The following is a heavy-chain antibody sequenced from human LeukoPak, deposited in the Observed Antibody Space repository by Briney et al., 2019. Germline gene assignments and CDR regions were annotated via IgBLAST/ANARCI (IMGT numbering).Heavy chain of an antibody. Sequence: PGGSLRLSCAASGFTLSSYSMNWVRQAPGKGLEWVSSISSSSSYIYYADSVKGRFTISRDNAKNSLYLQMNSLRAEDTAVYYCAREGGYGDYVFDYWGQGTLVTVSS. J-gene: IGHJ4*02. CDR1: GFTLSSYS. V-gene: IGHV3-21*01. CDR2: ISSSSSYI. D-gene: IGHD4-17*01. CDR3: AREGGYGDYVFDY.